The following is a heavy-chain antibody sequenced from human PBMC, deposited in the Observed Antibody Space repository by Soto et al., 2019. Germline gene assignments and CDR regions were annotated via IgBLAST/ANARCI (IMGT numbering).Heavy chain of an antibody. V-gene: IGHV4-34*01. CDR2: INHSGST. J-gene: IGHJ6*02. CDR3: ARGGGGGYSYYYYYGMDV. D-gene: IGHD5-18*01. Sequence: SETLSLTCAVYGGSFSGYYWSWIRQPPGKGLEWIGEINHSGSTNYNPSLKSRVTISVDTSKNQFSLKLSSVTAADTAVYYCARGGGGGYSYYYYYGMDVWGQGTTVTVSS. CDR1: GGSFSGYY.